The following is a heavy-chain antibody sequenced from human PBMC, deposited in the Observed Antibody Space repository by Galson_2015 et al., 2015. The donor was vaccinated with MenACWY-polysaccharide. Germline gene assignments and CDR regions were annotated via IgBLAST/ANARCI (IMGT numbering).Heavy chain of an antibody. CDR2: ISGSGSST. CDR3: AKDNSPLYYYYGMDV. CDR1: GFTFSNYA. Sequence: SLRLSCAASGFTFSNYAMSWVRQAPGKGLEWVSTISGSGSSTYYADSVKGRFTISRDNSKNTLSLQMNSLRAEDTAVYYCAKDNSPLYYYYGMDVWGQGTPVTVSS. D-gene: IGHD4-23*01. V-gene: IGHV3-23*01. J-gene: IGHJ6*02.